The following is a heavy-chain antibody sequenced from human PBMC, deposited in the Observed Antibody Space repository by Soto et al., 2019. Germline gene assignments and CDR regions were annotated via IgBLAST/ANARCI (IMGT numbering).Heavy chain of an antibody. D-gene: IGHD3-10*01. CDR3: ARKIRYYYGSYYYYYYMDV. V-gene: IGHV1-8*01. CDR2: MNPNSGNT. J-gene: IGHJ6*03. CDR1: GYTFTSYD. Sequence: QVQLVQSGAEVKKPGASVKVSCKASGYTFTSYDINWVRQATGQGLEWMGWMNPNSGNTGYAQKFQGRVTMTRNTSISTAYMELSSLRSEDTAVYYCARKIRYYYGSYYYYYYMDVWGKGTTVTVSS.